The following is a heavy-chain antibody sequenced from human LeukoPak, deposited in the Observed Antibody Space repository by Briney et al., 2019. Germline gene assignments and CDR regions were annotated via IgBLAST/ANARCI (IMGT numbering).Heavy chain of an antibody. J-gene: IGHJ4*02. CDR1: GFTFSSYN. Sequence: GGSLRLSCAASGFTFSSYNMIWVRQAPGKGLEWVSYISGRGNTIKYADSVKGRFTISRDNGKNSLYLHMSSLRAEDTAVYCARDPPALEDFDYWGQGTQVTVSS. V-gene: IGHV3-48*04. CDR3: ARDPPALEDFDY. CDR2: ISGRGNTI.